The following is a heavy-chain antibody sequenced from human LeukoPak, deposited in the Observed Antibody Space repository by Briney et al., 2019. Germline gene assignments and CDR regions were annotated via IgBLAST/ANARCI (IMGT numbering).Heavy chain of an antibody. V-gene: IGHV3-23*01. CDR3: ARGPLLEQQLVHGFDY. D-gene: IGHD6-13*01. CDR1: GFTFSNYA. CDR2: ISGSGDST. J-gene: IGHJ4*02. Sequence: GGSLRLSCATSGFTFSNYAMNWVRQAPGKGLEWVSGISGSGDSTYYADSVKGRFTISRDNSKNTLYLQMNSLRAEDTAVYYCARGPLLEQQLVHGFDYWGQGTLVTVSS.